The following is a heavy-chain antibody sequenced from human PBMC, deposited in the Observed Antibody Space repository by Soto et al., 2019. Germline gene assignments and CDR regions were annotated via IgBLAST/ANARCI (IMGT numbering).Heavy chain of an antibody. Sequence: QVHLLQSGAAVKKPGSSVRVSCKASGGSFSTYSFSWVRLAPGQGLEWMGRIIPSLGLLNYAQKFQGRVKITADKSTSSAYMELSGLRSEDTAVYYCVLHVSLIPHWGQGTPVTVSS. V-gene: IGHV1-69*02. J-gene: IGHJ4*02. CDR3: VLHVSLIPH. CDR2: IIPSLGLL. CDR1: GGSFSTYS.